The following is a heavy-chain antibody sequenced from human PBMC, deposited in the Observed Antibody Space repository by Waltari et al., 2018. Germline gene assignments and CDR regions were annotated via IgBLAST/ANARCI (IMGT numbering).Heavy chain of an antibody. D-gene: IGHD6-13*01. V-gene: IGHV1-2*02. CDR3: ARVRPSSS. CDR1: GYIFTDYH. J-gene: IGHJ4*02. Sequence: QAQLVQSGAEVKKPGASVKVSCKASGYIFTDYHIHWVRQSPGQGFEWMGLINGESGGKNYAKKCQGRVTMTRDTSITTVYMELSSLMSDDTAVYYCARVRPSSSWGQGILVTVSS. CDR2: INGESGGK.